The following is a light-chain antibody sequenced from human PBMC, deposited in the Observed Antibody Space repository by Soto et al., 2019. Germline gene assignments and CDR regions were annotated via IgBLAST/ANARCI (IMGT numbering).Light chain of an antibody. CDR1: QTVSSY. Sequence: EIVLTQSPATLSLSPGDRATLSCRASQTVSSYLAWYQQKPGQAPRLLIYDASSRATGIPARFSGSGSGTAFTLTITSLETEDFAVYYCQQRSDWPSTFGGGTKVEIK. CDR2: DAS. V-gene: IGKV3-11*01. CDR3: QQRSDWPST. J-gene: IGKJ4*01.